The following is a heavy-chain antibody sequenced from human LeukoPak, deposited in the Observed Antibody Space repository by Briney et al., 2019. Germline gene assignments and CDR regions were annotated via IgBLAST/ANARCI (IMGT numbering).Heavy chain of an antibody. CDR3: ARDPDYGGTFDY. CDR2: ISSSGSTI. CDR1: GFTFSSCG. Sequence: PGGSLRLSCAASGFTFSSCGMHWVRQAPGKGLEWVSYISSSGSTIYYADSVKGRFTISRDNAKNSLYLQMNSLRAEDTAVYYCARDPDYGGTFDYWGQGTLVTVSS. J-gene: IGHJ4*02. V-gene: IGHV3-48*04. D-gene: IGHD4-23*01.